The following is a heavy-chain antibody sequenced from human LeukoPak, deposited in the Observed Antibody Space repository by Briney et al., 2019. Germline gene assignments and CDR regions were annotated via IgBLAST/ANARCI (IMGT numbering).Heavy chain of an antibody. V-gene: IGHV3-53*04. CDR2: IYMGGST. CDR3: ASSTRTVAVDFDY. J-gene: IGHJ4*02. CDR1: GFSFSTYG. Sequence: GGSLRLSCAASGFSFSTYGMNWVRQAPGKGLEWVSVIYMGGSTYYADSVKGRFTLSRHNSKNTVYLQMNTLRPEDTAVYYCASSTRTVAVDFDYWGQGTLVTVSS. D-gene: IGHD6-19*01.